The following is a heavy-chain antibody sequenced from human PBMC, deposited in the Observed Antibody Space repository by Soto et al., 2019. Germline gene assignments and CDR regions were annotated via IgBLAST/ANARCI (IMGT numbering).Heavy chain of an antibody. J-gene: IGHJ6*02. CDR3: ARSLHNYYYDMGV. CDR2: IIPIFGTP. D-gene: IGHD4-4*01. CDR1: GGTFSTFG. Sequence: QVQVVQSGAEVKESGSSVKVSCKASGGTFSTFGISWVRQAPGQGLEWMGGIIPIFGTPNYAQKFQGSVTITADASTRTVFMELSSQRSEDTAVYYCARSLHNYYYDMGVWGQGTTVTVSS. V-gene: IGHV1-69*01.